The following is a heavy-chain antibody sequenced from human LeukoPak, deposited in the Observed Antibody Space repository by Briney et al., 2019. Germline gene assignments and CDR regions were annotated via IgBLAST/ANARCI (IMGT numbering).Heavy chain of an antibody. CDR3: ASAPFGTSYNRTDY. V-gene: IGHV3-21*01. CDR2: ISSSSSYI. Sequence: PGGSLRLSCAASGFTFSSYSMNWGRQAPGKGLEWVSSISSSSSYIYYADSVKGRFTISRDNAKNSLYLQMNSLRAEDTAVYYCASAPFGTSYNRTDYWGQGTLVTVSS. CDR1: GFTFSSYS. D-gene: IGHD5-24*01. J-gene: IGHJ4*02.